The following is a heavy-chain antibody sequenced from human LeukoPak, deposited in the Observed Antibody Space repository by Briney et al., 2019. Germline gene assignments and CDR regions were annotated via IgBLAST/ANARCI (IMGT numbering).Heavy chain of an antibody. Sequence: GASVKVSCKASGYTFTSYGISWVRQAPGQGLEWMGWISAYNGNTNYAQKLQGRVTMTTDTSTSTAYMELRSLRSDDTAVYYCARDGGYCSGGSCYSESFDYWGQGTLVTVSS. CDR3: ARDGGYCSGGSCYSESFDY. D-gene: IGHD2-15*01. CDR2: ISAYNGNT. J-gene: IGHJ4*02. V-gene: IGHV1-18*01. CDR1: GYTFTSYG.